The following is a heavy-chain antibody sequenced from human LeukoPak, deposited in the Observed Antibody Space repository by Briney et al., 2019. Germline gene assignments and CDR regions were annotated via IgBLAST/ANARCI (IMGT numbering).Heavy chain of an antibody. V-gene: IGHV3-7*03. Sequence: GGSLRLSCAASGFTFSSCAMSWVRQAPGKGLEWVANIKQDGSEKYYADSVKGRFAISRDNAQNSLYLQMNSLRAEDTAVYYCARPRDSGWSKTWDYWGQGTLVTVSS. CDR2: IKQDGSEK. CDR1: GFTFSSCA. J-gene: IGHJ4*02. D-gene: IGHD6-13*01. CDR3: ARPRDSGWSKTWDY.